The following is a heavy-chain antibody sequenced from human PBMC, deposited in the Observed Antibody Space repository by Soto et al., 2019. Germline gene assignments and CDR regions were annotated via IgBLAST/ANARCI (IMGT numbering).Heavy chain of an antibody. J-gene: IGHJ4*02. V-gene: IGHV1-3*01. CDR2: INVGTDKT. D-gene: IGHD6-19*01. CDR1: GYTFSSSA. CDR3: VKSKGGWVPDF. Sequence: ASVKVSCKASGYTFSSSAMHWVRQAPGQSLEWMGWINVGTDKTEYSRRLQGRVTITKDTSASTADMELSGLTSEDTAVYYCVKSKGGWVPDFWGPGTLVTVSS.